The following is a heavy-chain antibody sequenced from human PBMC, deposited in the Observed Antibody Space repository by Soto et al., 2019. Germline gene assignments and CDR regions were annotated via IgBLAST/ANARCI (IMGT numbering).Heavy chain of an antibody. D-gene: IGHD2-2*01. Sequence: GGSLRLSCAASGFTFTNFAMSWVRQAPGKGLEWVAYIGGRDGTILYADSVKGRFAISRDNSKNTLYLQANSLKAEYAAVYYCPRGSYCDSSRGFLPKYYLAMDVWGRGASVTISS. CDR2: IGGRDGTI. V-gene: IGHV3-23*01. J-gene: IGHJ6*02. CDR3: PRGSYCDSSRGFLPKYYLAMDV. CDR1: GFTFTNFA.